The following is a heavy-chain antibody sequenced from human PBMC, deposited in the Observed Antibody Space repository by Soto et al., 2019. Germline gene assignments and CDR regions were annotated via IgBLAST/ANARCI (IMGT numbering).Heavy chain of an antibody. CDR2: TSGSGGST. Sequence: QPGGSLRLSCAASVFTFSSYAMIWVRQAPGKGLEWDSTTSGSGGSTYYADSVKGRFTISRDNSKNTLYLQMNSLRAEDTAVYSCAQTVAGEYWGQGTLVTVSS. CDR3: AQTVAGEY. CDR1: VFTFSSYA. J-gene: IGHJ4*02. V-gene: IGHV3-23*01. D-gene: IGHD6-19*01.